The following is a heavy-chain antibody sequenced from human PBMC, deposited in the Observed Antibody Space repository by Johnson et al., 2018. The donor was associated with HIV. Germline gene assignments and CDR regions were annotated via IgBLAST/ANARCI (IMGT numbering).Heavy chain of an antibody. J-gene: IGHJ3*02. CDR2: ISGSGGST. Sequence: VQLVESGGGLVQPGGSLRLSCAASGFTFSSYAMSWVHQAPGTGLEWVSAISGSGGSTYYADSVKGRFTISRDNSKNTLYLQMNSLRAEDTAVYYCASDDSSSVGAFDIWGLGTKVTVSS. CDR3: ASDDSSSVGAFDI. D-gene: IGHD6-13*01. V-gene: IGHV3-23*04. CDR1: GFTFSSYA.